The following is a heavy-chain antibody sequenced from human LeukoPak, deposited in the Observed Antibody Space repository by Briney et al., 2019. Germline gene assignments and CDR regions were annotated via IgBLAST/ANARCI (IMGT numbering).Heavy chain of an antibody. CDR3: ANTGNSRGAY. J-gene: IGHJ4*02. CDR2: INPDGSST. CDR1: GFTFRTYW. V-gene: IGHV3-74*01. D-gene: IGHD1/OR15-1a*01. Sequence: GGSLRLSCAASGFTFRTYWMHWVRQVPGKGPVWLSRINPDGSSTTYADSVKGRFTISRDDSKNTLYLQMNSLRAEDTAVYYCANTGNSRGAYWGQGTLVTVSS.